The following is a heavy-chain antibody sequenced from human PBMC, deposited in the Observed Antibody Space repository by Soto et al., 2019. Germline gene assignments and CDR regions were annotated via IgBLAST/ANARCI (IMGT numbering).Heavy chain of an antibody. J-gene: IGHJ5*02. V-gene: IGHV4-39*01. CDR2: IFYSGNT. Sequence: PSETLSLTWTVSGDSMRTCCYFVCWIRQPPGKGLEWIGYIFYSGNTDYNPSLKSRVTISVDTSKNQFSLKLSSVTAADTAVYYCARGRAVSGGWFDPSGQGTLLTVS. CDR3: ARGRAVSGGWFDP. CDR1: GDSMRTCCYF. D-gene: IGHD1-26*01.